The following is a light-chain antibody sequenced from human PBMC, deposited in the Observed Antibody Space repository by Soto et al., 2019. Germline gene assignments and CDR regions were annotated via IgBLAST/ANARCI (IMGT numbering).Light chain of an antibody. V-gene: IGLV2-23*01. CDR1: XXXVGSYNL. Sequence: QSALTXPASVSGSPGQXXTXXXTXXXXXVGSYNLVSWYQQHPGKVPQLMIYEGSKRPSGVSNRFSGSKSGNTASLTISGLQAEDEADYYCCSYARGSTYVFGTGTKLTVL. CDR3: CSYARGSTYV. J-gene: IGLJ1*01. CDR2: EGS.